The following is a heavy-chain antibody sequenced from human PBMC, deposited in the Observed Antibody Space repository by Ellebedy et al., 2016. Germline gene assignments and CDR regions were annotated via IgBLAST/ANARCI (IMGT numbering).Heavy chain of an antibody. CDR3: APGEYYTMVRGRSAGGWFDP. D-gene: IGHD3-10*01. V-gene: IGHV4-39*01. CDR1: GVSINNRGYY. J-gene: IGHJ5*02. CDR2: VYYTGTT. Sequence: SETLSLTCAVSGVSINNRGYYWDWIRQPPGKGLEWVATVYYTGTTYYNPSLKSRVTMSVDTSKNQFSLKLSSVTAADTAVYYCAPGEYYTMVRGRSAGGWFDPWGQGTLVTVSS.